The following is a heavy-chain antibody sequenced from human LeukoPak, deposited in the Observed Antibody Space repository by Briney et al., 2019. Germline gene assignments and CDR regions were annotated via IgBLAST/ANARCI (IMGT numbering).Heavy chain of an antibody. CDR3: AKGGYSGYDSGGYFDY. D-gene: IGHD5-12*01. J-gene: IGHJ4*02. CDR1: GFTISSHA. CDR2: ISDSGGST. V-gene: IGHV3-23*01. Sequence: GGTLRLSCAASGFTISSHAMSWIRQAPGKGLGWVSAISDSGGSTYYADSVKGRFTISRDNSKNTLYLQMNSLRAEDTAVYYCAKGGYSGYDSGGYFDYWGQGTLVTVSS.